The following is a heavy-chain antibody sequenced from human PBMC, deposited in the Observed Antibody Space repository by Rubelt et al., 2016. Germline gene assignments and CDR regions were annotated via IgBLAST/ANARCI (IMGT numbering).Heavy chain of an antibody. V-gene: IGHV3-23*01. D-gene: IGHD3-22*01. J-gene: IGHJ4*02. Sequence: EVQLLDSGGGLVQPGGSLRLSCAASGFTFSSYAMSWVRQAPGKGLEWVSAISGSGGSTYYADSVKGRFTISRDNSKNTLYLQMNSLRAEDTDVYYCAGDRNYYDSSGFSNFDYWGQGTLVTVSS. CDR3: AGDRNYYDSSGFSNFDY. CDR1: GFTFSSYA. CDR2: ISGSGGST.